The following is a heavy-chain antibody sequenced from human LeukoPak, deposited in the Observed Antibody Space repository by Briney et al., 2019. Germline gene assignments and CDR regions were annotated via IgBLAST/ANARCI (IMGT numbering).Heavy chain of an antibody. CDR2: ITSSSSTI. CDR1: GFTFSSYS. CDR3: ARDRGTSGSLDAFDI. D-gene: IGHD1-26*01. V-gene: IGHV3-48*04. J-gene: IGHJ3*02. Sequence: GGYLRLSCAASGFTFSSYSMNWVRQAPGKGLEWVSYITSSSSTIYYADSVKGRFTISRDNAKKSLYLQMNSLRAEDTAVYYCARDRGTSGSLDAFDIWGQGTMVTVSS.